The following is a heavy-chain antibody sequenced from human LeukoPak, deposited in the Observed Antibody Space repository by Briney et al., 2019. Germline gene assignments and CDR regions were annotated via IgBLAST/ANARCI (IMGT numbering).Heavy chain of an antibody. CDR3: ARNSGYDLIDY. V-gene: IGHV4-59*01. D-gene: IGHD5-12*01. Sequence: SETLSFTCTVSGGSISSYYWSWIRQPPGKGLEWIGYIYYSGSTNYNPSLKSRVTISVDTSKNQFPLKLSSVTAADTAVYYCARNSGYDLIDYWGQGTLVTVSS. J-gene: IGHJ4*02. CDR1: GGSISSYY. CDR2: IYYSGST.